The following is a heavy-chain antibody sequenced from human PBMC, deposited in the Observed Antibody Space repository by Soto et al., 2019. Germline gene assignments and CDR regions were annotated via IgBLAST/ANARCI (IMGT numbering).Heavy chain of an antibody. Sequence: ASVKVSCKASGYTFTGHYIHWVRQAPGQGLEWMGWINPNSGATRYAQKFQGRVTMTRDTSISTAYMEVSKLRSDDTAVYSCARDPGQLNYYGMDVWGPGTTVTVSS. V-gene: IGHV1-2*02. CDR1: GYTFTGHY. J-gene: IGHJ6*02. D-gene: IGHD6-6*01. CDR2: INPNSGAT. CDR3: ARDPGQLNYYGMDV.